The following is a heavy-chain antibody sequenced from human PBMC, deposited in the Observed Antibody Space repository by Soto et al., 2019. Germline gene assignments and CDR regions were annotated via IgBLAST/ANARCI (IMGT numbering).Heavy chain of an antibody. CDR1: GFTFSSYT. J-gene: IGHJ4*02. V-gene: IGHV3-48*02. CDR2: INNGSSSI. Sequence: GGSLRLSCAASGFTFSSYTMNWVRQAPGRGLEWVSYINNGSSSIYYADSVKGRFTISRDNAKNSLYVQMNSLRDEDTAVYYCARRSSAGTMDYWGQGTLVTVSS. D-gene: IGHD6-13*01. CDR3: ARRSSAGTMDY.